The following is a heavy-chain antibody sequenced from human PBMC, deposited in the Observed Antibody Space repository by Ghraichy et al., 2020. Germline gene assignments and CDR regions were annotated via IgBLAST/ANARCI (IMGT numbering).Heavy chain of an antibody. D-gene: IGHD6-13*01. J-gene: IGHJ4*02. CDR1: GFTFSSYW. Sequence: GGSLRLSCAASGFTFSSYWMSWVRQAPGKGLEWVANIKQDGSEKYYVDSVKGRFTISRDNAKNSLYLQMNSLRAEDTAVYYCARLGSSWYYESDTYDYWGQGTLVTVSS. V-gene: IGHV3-7*03. CDR3: ARLGSSWYYESDTYDY. CDR2: IKQDGSEK.